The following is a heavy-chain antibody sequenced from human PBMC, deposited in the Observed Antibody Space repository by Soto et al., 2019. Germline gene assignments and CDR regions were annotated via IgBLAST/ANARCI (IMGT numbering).Heavy chain of an antibody. CDR1: GFTFSSYA. CDR2: INGSGGST. Sequence: EVQLLDSGGGLVQPGGSLRLSCAASGFTFSSYAMSWVRQSPGKGLEWVSAINGSGGSTYYADSVKGPFTISRDKSKNTLYKQMNSLRAKHTAVYYCAKSRNIAAGGSAYQHWGQGTMVTVSS. V-gene: IGHV3-23*01. J-gene: IGHJ1*01. D-gene: IGHD6-13*01. CDR3: AKSRNIAAGGSAYQH.